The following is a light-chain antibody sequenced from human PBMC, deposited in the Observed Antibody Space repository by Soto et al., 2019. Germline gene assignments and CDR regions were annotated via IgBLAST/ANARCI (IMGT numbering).Light chain of an antibody. V-gene: IGKV1-8*01. CDR2: GTS. CDR1: QGISSY. J-gene: IGKJ2*01. CDR3: LQYYSYPYT. Sequence: IRMTQSPSSLSASAGDRVTITCRASQGISSYLAWYQHKPGKAPKLLVYGTSTLQSGVPSRFSGSGSGTDFTLTISSLQPEDFATYYCLQYYSYPYTLGQGTKLDIK.